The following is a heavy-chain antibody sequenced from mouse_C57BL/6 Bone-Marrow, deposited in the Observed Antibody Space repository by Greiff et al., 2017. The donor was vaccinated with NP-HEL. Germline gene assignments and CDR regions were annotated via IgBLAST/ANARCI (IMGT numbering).Heavy chain of an antibody. V-gene: IGHV15-2*01. CDR2: ILPSIGRT. CDR3: ARPRGSSAGYAMDY. J-gene: IGHJ4*01. D-gene: IGHD1-1*01. Sequence: VQLQQSGSELRRPGSSVKLSCKDFDSEVFPIAYMSWVRQTPGHGFEWIGGILPSIGRTIYGEKFEDKATLDADTLSNTAYLELNSLTSEDSAIYYCARPRGSSAGYAMDYWGQGTSVTVSS. CDR1: DSEVFPIAY.